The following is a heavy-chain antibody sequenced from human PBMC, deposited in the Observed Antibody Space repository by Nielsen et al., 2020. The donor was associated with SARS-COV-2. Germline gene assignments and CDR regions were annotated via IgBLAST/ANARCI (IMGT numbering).Heavy chain of an antibody. Sequence: WIRQPPGKGLEWVSGISWNSGSIGYADSVKGRFTISRDNAKNSLYLQMNSLRAEDTALYYCAALSGVLLWFGESLGPNDYWGQGTLVTVSS. CDR2: ISWNSGSI. CDR3: AALSGVLLWFGESLGPNDY. D-gene: IGHD3-10*01. V-gene: IGHV3-9*01. J-gene: IGHJ4*02.